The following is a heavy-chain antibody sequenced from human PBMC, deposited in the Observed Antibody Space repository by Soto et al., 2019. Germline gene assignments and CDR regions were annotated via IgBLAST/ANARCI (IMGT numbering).Heavy chain of an antibody. Sequence: SVKVSCKASGGTFSSYAISWVRRAPGQGLEWMGGIIPIFGTANYAQKFQGRVTITADESTSTAYMELSSLRSEDTAVYYCARGGAAAGTLYYYGMDVWGQGTTVTVSS. V-gene: IGHV1-69*13. CDR2: IIPIFGTA. CDR3: ARGGAAAGTLYYYGMDV. J-gene: IGHJ6*02. CDR1: GGTFSSYA. D-gene: IGHD6-13*01.